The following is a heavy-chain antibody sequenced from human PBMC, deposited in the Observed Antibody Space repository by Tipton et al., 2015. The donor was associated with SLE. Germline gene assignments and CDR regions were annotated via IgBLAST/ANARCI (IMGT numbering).Heavy chain of an antibody. CDR2: ISYDGSNK. D-gene: IGHD2-15*01. V-gene: IGHV3-30*18. Sequence: SLRLSCAASGLTFSSYGMHWVRQAPGKGLEWVSVISYDGSNKYYADSVKGRFTISRDNSKNTLYLQMNSLRAEDTAVYYCAKDTSGGYCSGGSCYRRSAFDIWGQGTMVTVSS. CDR3: AKDTSGGYCSGGSCYRRSAFDI. CDR1: GLTFSSYG. J-gene: IGHJ3*02.